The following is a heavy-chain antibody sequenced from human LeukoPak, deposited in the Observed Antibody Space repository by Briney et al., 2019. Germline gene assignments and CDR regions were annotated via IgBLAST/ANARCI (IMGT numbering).Heavy chain of an antibody. CDR2: IYSGGST. Sequence: QPGGSLRLSCAASGFTVSSNYMSWVRQAPGKGLEWVSVIYSGGSTYYADSVKGRFTISRDNSKNTLYLQMNSLRAEDTAVYYCASASIDSSGGDAFDIWGQGTMVTVSS. CDR1: GFTVSSNY. V-gene: IGHV3-53*01. J-gene: IGHJ3*02. D-gene: IGHD3-22*01. CDR3: ASASIDSSGGDAFDI.